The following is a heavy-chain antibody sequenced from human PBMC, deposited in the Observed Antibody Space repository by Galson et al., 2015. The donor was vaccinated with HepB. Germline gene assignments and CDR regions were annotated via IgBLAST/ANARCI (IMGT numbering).Heavy chain of an antibody. V-gene: IGHV5-51*01. D-gene: IGHD3-10*01. Sequence: QSGAEVKKPGESLKISCKGSGYSFTSYWIGWVRQMPGKGLEWMGIIYPGDSDTRYSPSFQGQVTISADKSISTAYLQWSGLKASDTAMYYCARTTYYYGSGSYSAIDYWGQGTLVTVSS. CDR2: IYPGDSDT. CDR3: ARTTYYYGSGSYSAIDY. CDR1: GYSFTSYW. J-gene: IGHJ4*02.